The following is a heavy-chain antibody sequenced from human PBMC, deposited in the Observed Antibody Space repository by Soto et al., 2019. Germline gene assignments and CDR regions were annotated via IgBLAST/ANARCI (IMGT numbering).Heavy chain of an antibody. D-gene: IGHD5-18*01. J-gene: IGHJ6*02. CDR1: GYTFTGYY. V-gene: IGHV1-2*02. CDR2: INPNSGGT. CDR3: ARGGDTEMVTFSGGMDV. Sequence: QVQLVQSGAEVKKPGASVKVSCKASGYTFTGYYMHWVRQAPGQGLEWMGWINPNSGGTNYAQKFQGRVTMTRDTSIRTAYLELCRLRSDDTAVYYCARGGDTEMVTFSGGMDVWGQGTTVTVSS.